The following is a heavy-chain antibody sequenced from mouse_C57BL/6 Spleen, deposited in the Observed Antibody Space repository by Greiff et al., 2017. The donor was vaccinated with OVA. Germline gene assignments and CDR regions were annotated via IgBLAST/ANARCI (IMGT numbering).Heavy chain of an antibody. CDR2: ISYDGSN. Sequence: VQLKESGPGLVKPSQSLSLTCSVTGYSITSGYYWNWIRQFPGNKLEWMGYISYDGSNNYNPSLKNRISITRDTSKNQFFLKLNSVTTEDTATYYCARVDYYGSRRNYFDYWGQGTTLTVSS. CDR3: ARVDYYGSRRNYFDY. J-gene: IGHJ2*01. V-gene: IGHV3-6*01. D-gene: IGHD1-1*01. CDR1: GYSITSGYY.